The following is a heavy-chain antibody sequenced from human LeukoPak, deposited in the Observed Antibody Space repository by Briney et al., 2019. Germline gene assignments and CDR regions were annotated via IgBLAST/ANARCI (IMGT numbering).Heavy chain of an antibody. Sequence: PGQSLRLSCAASGFTFSNCAMHWVRQAPGKGLEWVAFISYDGRNKYYADSVKGRFTISRDNAKNSLYLQMNSLRAEDTAVYYCARDVFWSGYPVNYYYYGMDVWAKGPRSPSP. J-gene: IGHJ6*02. CDR1: GFTFSNCA. D-gene: IGHD3-3*01. CDR2: ISYDGRNK. V-gene: IGHV3-30*04. CDR3: ARDVFWSGYPVNYYYYGMDV.